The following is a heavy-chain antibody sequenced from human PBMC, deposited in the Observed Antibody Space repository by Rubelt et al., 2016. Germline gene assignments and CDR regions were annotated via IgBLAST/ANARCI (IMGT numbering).Heavy chain of an antibody. V-gene: IGHV1-69*01. D-gene: IGHD3-10*01. CDR2: IIPIFGTA. J-gene: IGHJ5*02. Sequence: GLEWMGGIIPIFGTANYAQKFQGRVTITADESTSTAYMELRSLRSDDTAVYYCARSSDTLVRGVNWFDPWGQGTLVTVSS. CDR3: ARSSDTLVRGVNWFDP.